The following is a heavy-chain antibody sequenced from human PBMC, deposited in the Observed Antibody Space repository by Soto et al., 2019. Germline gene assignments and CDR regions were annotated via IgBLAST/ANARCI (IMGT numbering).Heavy chain of an antibody. D-gene: IGHD6-13*01. CDR1: GFTFSSYG. CDR2: ISYDGSNK. Sequence: GGSLRLSCAASGFTFSSYGMHWVRQAPGKGLEWVAVISYDGSNKYYADSVKGRFTISRDNSKNTLYLQMNSLRAEDTAVYYCAKDPNFAAAGPDYYYYGMDVWGQGTTVTVSS. CDR3: AKDPNFAAAGPDYYYYGMDV. V-gene: IGHV3-30*18. J-gene: IGHJ6*02.